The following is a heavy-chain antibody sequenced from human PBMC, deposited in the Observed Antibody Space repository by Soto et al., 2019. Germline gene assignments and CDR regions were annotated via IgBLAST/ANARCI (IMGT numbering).Heavy chain of an antibody. D-gene: IGHD3-10*01. J-gene: IGHJ6*02. CDR3: DRARGDV. CDR2: ISYDGSNK. V-gene: IGHV3-30-3*01. Sequence: QVQLVESGGGVVQPGRSLRLSCAASGFTFSSYAMHWVRQAPGKGLEWVAVISYDGSNKYYADSVKGRFTISRDNSKNTLYLQMNSLRAEDTAVYYCDRARGDVWGQGTTVTVSS. CDR1: GFTFSSYA.